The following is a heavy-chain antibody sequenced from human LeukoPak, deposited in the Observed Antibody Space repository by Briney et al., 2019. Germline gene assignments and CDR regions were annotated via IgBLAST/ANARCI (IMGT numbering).Heavy chain of an antibody. J-gene: IGHJ4*02. CDR1: GGSISSSSYY. Sequence: SETLSLTCTVSGGSISSSSYYWGWIRQPPGKGLEWIGSIYYSGSTYYNPSLKSRVTISVDTSKNQFSLKLSPVTAADTAVYYCARLYDSSGYYHDYWGQGTLVTVSS. D-gene: IGHD3-22*01. CDR3: ARLYDSSGYYHDY. V-gene: IGHV4-39*01. CDR2: IYYSGST.